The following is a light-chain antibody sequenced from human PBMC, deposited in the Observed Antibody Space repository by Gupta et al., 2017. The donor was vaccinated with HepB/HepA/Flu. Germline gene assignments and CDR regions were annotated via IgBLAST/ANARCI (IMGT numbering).Light chain of an antibody. CDR1: QSINSY. CDR3: QQNNSPPGT. CDR2: AAS. Sequence: DIQMTQSPSSLSASIGDRVTITCRASQSINSYLNWYQQQPGKAPKFLIYAASSLERGVPSRFSGSGSGTDFTLTISSLQPEDFATYYCQQNNSPPGTFGEGTKVEIK. V-gene: IGKV1-39*01. J-gene: IGKJ1*01.